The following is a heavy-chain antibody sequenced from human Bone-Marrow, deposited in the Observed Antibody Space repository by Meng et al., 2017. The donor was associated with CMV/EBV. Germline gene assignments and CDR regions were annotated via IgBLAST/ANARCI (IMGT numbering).Heavy chain of an antibody. V-gene: IGHV1-2*02. CDR2: INPNSGGT. D-gene: IGHD3-3*01. Sequence: ASVKVSCKASGYTFTGYYMHWVRQAPGQGLEWMGWINPNSGGTNYAQKFQGRVTMTRETSTSTVYMGLSSLRSEDTAVYYCARSRRRDFWGGPAGYWGHGTLVTVSS. CDR3: ARSRRRDFWGGPAGY. CDR1: GYTFTGYY. J-gene: IGHJ1*01.